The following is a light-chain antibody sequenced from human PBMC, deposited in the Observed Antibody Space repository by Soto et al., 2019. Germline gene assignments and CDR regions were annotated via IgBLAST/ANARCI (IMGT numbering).Light chain of an antibody. V-gene: IGKV3D-20*01. Sequence: VVWTQFPGTLSLSPGETATLSCGALQRCSNNSLCWYQQKPGLPHRLHIYDAIRSDTGIPVRFSGRGSGTYYTRTIGRLERECFAVYDFQQYGRTPWTFGRGTKVEIK. CDR2: DAI. CDR3: QQYGRTPWT. CDR1: QRCSNNS. J-gene: IGKJ1*01.